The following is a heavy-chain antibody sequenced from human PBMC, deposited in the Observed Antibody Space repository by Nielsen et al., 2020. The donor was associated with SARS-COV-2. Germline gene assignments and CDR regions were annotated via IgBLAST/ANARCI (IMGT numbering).Heavy chain of an antibody. V-gene: IGHV3-23*01. CDR2: ISGSGGST. Sequence: GGSLRLSCAASGFTFSSYAMSWVRQAPGKGLEWVSAISGSGGSTYYADSVKGRSTISRDNSKNTLYLHMNSLRAEDTAVYYCAKNPTNIVVVVAAGVSNWFDPWGQGTLVTVSS. J-gene: IGHJ5*02. CDR1: GFTFSSYA. D-gene: IGHD2-15*01. CDR3: AKNPTNIVVVVAAGVSNWFDP.